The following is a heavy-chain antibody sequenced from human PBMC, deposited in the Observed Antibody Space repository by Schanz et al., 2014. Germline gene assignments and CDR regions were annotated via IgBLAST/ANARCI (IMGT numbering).Heavy chain of an antibody. CDR1: GFTFSAYW. CDR2: INQAASVQ. V-gene: IGHV3-7*01. CDR3: VKIGYTHWSLDD. J-gene: IGHJ4*02. D-gene: IGHD6-13*01. Sequence: EVPLVESGGGLVQPGRSLRLSCAASGFTFSAYWMAWVRQAPGKGLEWVAAINQAASVQYYVDSVKGRFTISRDDAKNSHYLQMNSLRVEDTAVFYCVKIGYTHWSLDDWGQGILVTVSS.